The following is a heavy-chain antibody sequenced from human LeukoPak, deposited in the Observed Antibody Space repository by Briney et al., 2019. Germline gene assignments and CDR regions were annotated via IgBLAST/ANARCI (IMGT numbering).Heavy chain of an antibody. CDR3: ARGDIVVVPAAPTNNHLPIAVADY. CDR2: ISSSSSYI. D-gene: IGHD2-2*01. J-gene: IGHJ4*02. CDR1: GFTFSSYS. Sequence: GGSLRLSCAASGFTFSSYSTNWVRQAPGKGLEWVSSISSSSSYIYFADSVKGRFTISRDNAKNSLYLQMNSLRAEDTAVYYCARGDIVVVPAAPTNNHLPIAVADYWGQGTLVTVSS. V-gene: IGHV3-21*01.